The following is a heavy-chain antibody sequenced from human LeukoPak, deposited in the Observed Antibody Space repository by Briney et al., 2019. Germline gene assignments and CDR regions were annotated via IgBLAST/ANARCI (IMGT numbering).Heavy chain of an antibody. CDR3: ARPLTGTTLIFDY. Sequence: SETLSLTCTVSGGSISSYYWSWIRQPPGKGPVWIGYIYYSGSTSYNPSLKSRVTTSVDTSKNQFSLKLSSVTAADTAVYYCARPLTGTTLIFDYWGQGTLVTVSS. D-gene: IGHD1-7*01. CDR1: GGSISSYY. J-gene: IGHJ4*02. CDR2: IYYSGST. V-gene: IGHV4-59*01.